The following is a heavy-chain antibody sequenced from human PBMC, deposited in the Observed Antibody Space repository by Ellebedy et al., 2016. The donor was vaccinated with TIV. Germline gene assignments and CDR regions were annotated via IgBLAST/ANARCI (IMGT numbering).Heavy chain of an antibody. V-gene: IGHV3-15*01. CDR1: GFTFSNAW. J-gene: IGHJ4*02. CDR3: TTWGGGRQQTPGH. Sequence: GESLKISCAASGFTFSNAWMTWVRQTPGKGLEWVGRVKSRTDGGTTEYAAPVKGRFTISRDDSTNTLYLQMTSLKTEDTGVYFCTTWGGGRQQTPGHWGQGTLVTVSS. CDR2: VKSRTDGGTT. D-gene: IGHD3-10*01.